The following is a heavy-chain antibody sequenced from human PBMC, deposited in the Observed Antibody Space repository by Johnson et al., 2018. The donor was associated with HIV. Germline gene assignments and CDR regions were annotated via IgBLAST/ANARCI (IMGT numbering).Heavy chain of an antibody. V-gene: IGHV3-13*01. D-gene: IGHD2-21*02. Sequence: VQLVESGGGVVRPGGSLRLSCAASGFTFSDYYMSWIRQATEKGLEWVSAIGTAGDTSNPGSVKGRSTYPRENAKNSFYLQMHSLRAGDTAVYYCARGLAYCGGDCSPDAFDIWGQGTLVIVSS. CDR2: IGTAGDT. CDR3: ARGLAYCGGDCSPDAFDI. CDR1: GFTFSDYY. J-gene: IGHJ3*02.